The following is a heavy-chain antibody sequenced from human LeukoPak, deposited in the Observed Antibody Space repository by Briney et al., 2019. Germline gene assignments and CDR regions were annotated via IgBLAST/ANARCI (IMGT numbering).Heavy chain of an antibody. J-gene: IGHJ5*02. D-gene: IGHD5-12*01. Sequence: GGSLRLSCAASGFTFSSYAMSWVRQAPGKGLEWVSAISGSGGSTYYADSVKGRFTISRDNSKNTLYLQMNSLRAEDTAVYYCAKDPESYSGFVLNWFDPWGQGTLSPSPQ. CDR3: AKDPESYSGFVLNWFDP. V-gene: IGHV3-23*01. CDR1: GFTFSSYA. CDR2: ISGSGGST.